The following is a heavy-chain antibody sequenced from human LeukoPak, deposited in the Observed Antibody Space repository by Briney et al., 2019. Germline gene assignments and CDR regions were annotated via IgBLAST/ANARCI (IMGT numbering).Heavy chain of an antibody. Sequence: GGSLRLSCAVSGFTFSSYEMNWVRQAPGKGLEWVSYISSSGSTIYYADSVKGRFTISRDNAKNSLYLQMNSLRAEDTAVYYCAKGYPSRSGYRGYFDYWGQGTLVTVSS. J-gene: IGHJ4*02. CDR1: GFTFSSYE. D-gene: IGHD5-12*01. CDR3: AKGYPSRSGYRGYFDY. V-gene: IGHV3-48*03. CDR2: ISSSGSTI.